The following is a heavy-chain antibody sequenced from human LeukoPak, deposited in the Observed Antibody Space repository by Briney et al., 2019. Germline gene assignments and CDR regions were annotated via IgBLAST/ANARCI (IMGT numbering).Heavy chain of an antibody. V-gene: IGHV1-2*06. CDR3: AADTGYCSSTSCYPRYYYYGMDV. CDR2: INPNSGGT. J-gene: IGHJ6*02. D-gene: IGHD2-2*01. Sequence: ASVKVSCKASGYTFTGYYMHWVRQAPGQGLEWMGRINPNSGGTNYAQKFQGRVTMTRDMSTSTAYMELSSLRSEDTAVYYCAADTGYCSSTSCYPRYYYYGMDVWGQGTTVTVSS. CDR1: GYTFTGYY.